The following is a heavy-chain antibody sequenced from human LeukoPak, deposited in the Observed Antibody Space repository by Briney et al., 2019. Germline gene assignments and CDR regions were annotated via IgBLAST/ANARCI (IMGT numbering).Heavy chain of an antibody. D-gene: IGHD3-10*01. CDR2: ISGSGGST. Sequence: GGPLRLSCAASGFTFSSYAMSWVRQAPGKGLEWVSAISGSGGSTYYADSVKGRFTISRDNFKNTLYLQMNSLRAEDTAVYYCAKVRGTGYRGYYFDYWGQGTLVTVSS. J-gene: IGHJ4*02. CDR3: AKVRGTGYRGYYFDY. CDR1: GFTFSSYA. V-gene: IGHV3-23*01.